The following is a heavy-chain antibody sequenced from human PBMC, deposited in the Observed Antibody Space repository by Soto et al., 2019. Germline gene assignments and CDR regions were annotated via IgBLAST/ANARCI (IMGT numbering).Heavy chain of an antibody. CDR2: IYYAGST. CDR1: GGSMISYY. V-gene: IGHV4-59*01. J-gene: IGHJ4*02. D-gene: IGHD2-21*02. Sequence: SETLSLTCTVSGGSMISYYWSWIRQPPGRGLEWIGFIYYAGSTKYNPSLNSRVTISVDTSKNQFSLKLSSVTAADTAVYYCAIGGYCGGDCSFPDYWGQGTLVNVAS. CDR3: AIGGYCGGDCSFPDY.